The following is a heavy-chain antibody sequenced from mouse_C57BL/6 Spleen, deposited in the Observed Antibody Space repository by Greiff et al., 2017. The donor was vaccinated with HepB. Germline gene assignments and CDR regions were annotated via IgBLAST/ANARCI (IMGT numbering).Heavy chain of an antibody. D-gene: IGHD1-1*01. V-gene: IGHV5-4*03. CDR2: ISDGGSYT. Sequence: EVMLVESGGGLVKPGGSLKLSCAASGFTFSSYAMSWVRQTPEKRLEWVATISDGGSYTYYPDNVKGRFTISRDNAKNNLYLQMSHLKSEDTARYYCARAGDYYGSGDYAMDYWGQGTSVTVSS. CDR1: GFTFSSYA. CDR3: ARAGDYYGSGDYAMDY. J-gene: IGHJ4*01.